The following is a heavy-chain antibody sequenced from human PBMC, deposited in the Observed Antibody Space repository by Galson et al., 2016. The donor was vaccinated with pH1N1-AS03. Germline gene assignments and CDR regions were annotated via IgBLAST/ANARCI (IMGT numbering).Heavy chain of an antibody. D-gene: IGHD3-16*01. Sequence: SLRLSCAASGFTVSSNYMSWVRQAPGKGLEWVSDIYISGTTYYADSVKGRFTISRDNSKNTLYLQMNSLRAEDTAVYDCTRDRVVVGEGWYYGMDAWGQGTTVTVSS. CDR1: GFTVSSNY. CDR3: TRDRVVVGEGWYYGMDA. CDR2: IYISGTT. J-gene: IGHJ6*02. V-gene: IGHV3-53*01.